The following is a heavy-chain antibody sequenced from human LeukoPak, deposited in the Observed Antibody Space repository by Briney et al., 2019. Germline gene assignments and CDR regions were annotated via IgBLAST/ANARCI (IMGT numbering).Heavy chain of an antibody. J-gene: IGHJ4*02. CDR1: GFTLSSYA. CDR3: VRGIGLSSGWYEFDY. V-gene: IGHV3-30-3*01. D-gene: IGHD6-19*01. Sequence: GGSLTLSCTASGFTLSSYALHWVRQAPGKGLEWVSLISFDGSNKYYADSVKGRFTISRDNSKDTLHLQMNNLRPEDTALYYCVRGIGLSSGWYEFDYWGQGTLVTVSS. CDR2: ISFDGSNK.